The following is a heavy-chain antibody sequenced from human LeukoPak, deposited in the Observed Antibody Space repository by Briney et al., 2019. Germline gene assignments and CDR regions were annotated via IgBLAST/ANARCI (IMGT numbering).Heavy chain of an antibody. V-gene: IGHV3-23*01. CDR2: ISGSGGST. CDR1: GFTFSGSA. J-gene: IGHJ4*02. CDR3: AKALAVAGHYYFEY. Sequence: GGSLKLSCAASGFTFSGSAMHWVRQASGKGLEWVSAISGSGGSTYYADSVKGRFTISRDNSKNTLYLQMNSLRAEDTAVYYCAKALAVAGHYYFEYWGQGTLVTVSS. D-gene: IGHD6-19*01.